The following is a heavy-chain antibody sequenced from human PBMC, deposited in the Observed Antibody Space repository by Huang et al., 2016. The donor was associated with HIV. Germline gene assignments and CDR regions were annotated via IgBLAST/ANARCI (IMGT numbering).Heavy chain of an antibody. D-gene: IGHD3-22*01. CDR3: ARDPRIQSWLNFFDY. J-gene: IGHJ4*02. CDR1: GFSISSYW. CDR2: INSDGSST. V-gene: IGHV3-74*01. Sequence: EVQLVESGGGLVQPGGSLRLSCAASGFSISSYWIHWVRQAPGKGLGWVSRINSDGSSTSYADSVKGRFTISRDNAKNTLYLQMNSLRAEDTAVYYCARDPRIQSWLNFFDYWGQGTLVSVSS.